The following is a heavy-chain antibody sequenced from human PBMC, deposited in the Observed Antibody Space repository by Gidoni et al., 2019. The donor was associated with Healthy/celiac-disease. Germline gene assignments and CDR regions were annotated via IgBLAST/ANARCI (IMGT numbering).Heavy chain of an antibody. J-gene: IGHJ6*02. D-gene: IGHD6-6*01. CDR2: INPNSGGT. V-gene: IGHV1-2*02. CDR1: GYTFTGSY. Sequence: QVQLVQSGAEVKKPGASVKVSCKASGYTFTGSYTHGLRRAPGQGLEWMGWINPNSGGTNYARKFQGRVTMARDTSISTAYMELSRLRSDDTAVYYCAGVVNFRPLYSSSSPAHSYYYYYGMDVWGQGTTVTVSS. CDR3: AGVVNFRPLYSSSSPAHSYYYYYGMDV.